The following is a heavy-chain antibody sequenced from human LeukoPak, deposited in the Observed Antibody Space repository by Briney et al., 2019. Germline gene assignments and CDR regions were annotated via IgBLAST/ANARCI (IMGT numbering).Heavy chain of an antibody. Sequence: GGSLRLSCAASGFTFDDYGMSWVRQAPGKGLEWVSGINWNGGSTGYADSVKGRFTISRDNAKNSLYLQMNSLRAEDTALYHCARGPQDGITGTYWFDPWGQGTLVTVSS. CDR1: GFTFDDYG. D-gene: IGHD1-7*01. J-gene: IGHJ5*02. CDR2: INWNGGST. V-gene: IGHV3-20*01. CDR3: ARGPQDGITGTYWFDP.